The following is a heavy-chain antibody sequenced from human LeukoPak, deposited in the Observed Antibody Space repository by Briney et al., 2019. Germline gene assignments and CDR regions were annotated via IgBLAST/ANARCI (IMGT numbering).Heavy chain of an antibody. V-gene: IGHV3-9*01. J-gene: IGHJ6*02. CDR2: ISWNSGSI. D-gene: IGHD6-19*01. CDR3: AKDTVAGKMGGKNYYYGMDV. CDR1: GFTFDDYA. Sequence: GGSLRLSCAASGFTFDDYAMHWVRQAPGKGLEWVSGISWNSGSIGYADSVKGRFTISRDNAKNSLYLQMNSLRAEDTALYYCAKDTVAGKMGGKNYYYGMDVWGQGTTVTVSS.